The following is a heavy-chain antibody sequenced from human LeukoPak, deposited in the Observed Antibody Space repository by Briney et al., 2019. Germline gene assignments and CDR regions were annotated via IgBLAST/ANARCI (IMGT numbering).Heavy chain of an antibody. D-gene: IGHD3-10*01. V-gene: IGHV1-69*06. J-gene: IGHJ3*02. CDR3: ARDPFTPYYYGSGGSAFDI. CDR2: IIPIFGTA. Sequence: ASVKVSCKASGGTFSSYAISWVRQAPGQGLEWMGGIIPIFGTANYAQKFQGRVTITADKSTSTAYMELSSLRSEDTAVYYCARDPFTPYYYGSGGSAFDIWGQGTMVTVSS. CDR1: GGTFSSYA.